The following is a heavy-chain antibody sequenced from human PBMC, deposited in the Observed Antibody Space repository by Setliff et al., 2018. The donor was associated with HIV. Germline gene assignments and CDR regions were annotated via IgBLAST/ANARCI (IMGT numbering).Heavy chain of an antibody. J-gene: IGHJ4*02. CDR2: GYYSGIT. CDR3: ARSSRGSLRDLDY. Sequence: SETLSLTCIVSGGSISNYYWSWIRQPPGEGLEWIGCGYYSGITHYDPSLKSRVSISVDASKNQFSLRLNSVTVADTAVYFCARSSRGSLRDLDYWGPGTLVTVSS. D-gene: IGHD2-21*02. V-gene: IGHV4-59*08. CDR1: GGSISNYY.